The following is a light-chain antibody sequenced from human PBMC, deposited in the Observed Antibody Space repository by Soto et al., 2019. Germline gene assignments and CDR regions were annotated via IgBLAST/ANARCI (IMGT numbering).Light chain of an antibody. J-gene: IGLJ1*01. V-gene: IGLV2-14*01. CDR3: SSYTSSSTRV. CDR2: EVS. CDR1: SSDVGGYSY. Sequence: QSALTQPASVSGSPGQSISISCTGTSSDVGGYSYVSWYQQHPGKAPKLMIYEVSNRPSGVSNRFSGSKSGNTASLTISGLQTEDEADYYCSSYTSSSTRVFGTGTKVTAL.